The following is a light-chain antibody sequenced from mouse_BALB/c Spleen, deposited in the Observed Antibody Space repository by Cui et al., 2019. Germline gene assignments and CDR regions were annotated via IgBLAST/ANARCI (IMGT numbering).Light chain of an antibody. CDR1: QDISNY. CDR3: QQGNTLLPWT. J-gene: IGKJ1*01. V-gene: IGKV10-96*01. Sequence: DIQMTQTTSSLSASLGDRVTISCRASQDISNYLNWYQHKPDGTVKPLFYYSSILHSVVPSRFVGSGSGTDYSLTISNLKQDYIATYFCQQGNTLLPWTFGGGTKLEIK. CDR2: YSS.